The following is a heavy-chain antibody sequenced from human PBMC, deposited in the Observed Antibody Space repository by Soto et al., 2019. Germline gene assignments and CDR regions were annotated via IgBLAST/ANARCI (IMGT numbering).Heavy chain of an antibody. D-gene: IGHD6-13*01. V-gene: IGHV4-31*03. CDR3: ARDKGYGYNYYYGMDV. CDR1: GGSISSGGYY. J-gene: IGHJ6*02. Sequence: SETLSLTCTVSGGSISSGGYYWSWIRQHPGKGLEWIGYIYYSGSTYYNPSLKSRVTISVDTSKNQFSLKLSSVTAADTAVYYCARDKGYGYNYYYGMDVWGQGTTVTVS. CDR2: IYYSGST.